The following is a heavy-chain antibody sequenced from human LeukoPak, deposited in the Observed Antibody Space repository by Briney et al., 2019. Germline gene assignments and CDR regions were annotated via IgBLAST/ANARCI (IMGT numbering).Heavy chain of an antibody. D-gene: IGHD3-22*01. J-gene: IGHJ4*02. CDR1: GGSFSGYY. Sequence: PSETLSLTCAVYGGSFSGYYWSWIRQPPGKGLEWIREINHSGSTNYNPSLKSRVTISVDTSKNQFSLKLSSVTAADTAVYYCARAHTYYYYDSSGYYPFDYWGQGTLVTVSS. V-gene: IGHV4-34*01. CDR2: INHSGST. CDR3: ARAHTYYYYDSSGYYPFDY.